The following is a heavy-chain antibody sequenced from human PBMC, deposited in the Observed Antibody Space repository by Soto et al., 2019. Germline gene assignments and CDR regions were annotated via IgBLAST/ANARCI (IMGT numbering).Heavy chain of an antibody. CDR2: IYHGGTT. J-gene: IGHJ4*01. CDR3: ARVHVMVVAGSTFDY. Sequence: PSETLSLTCTVSGYSISSCSYWALIRQPPGKGPEWIASIYHGGTTFYNPSLKSRITISVDTSNNQFSLKLTSVTAADTAVYYCARVHVMVVAGSTFDYWGHGTLVTVSS. CDR1: GYSISSCSY. V-gene: IGHV4-38-2*02. D-gene: IGHD6-19*01.